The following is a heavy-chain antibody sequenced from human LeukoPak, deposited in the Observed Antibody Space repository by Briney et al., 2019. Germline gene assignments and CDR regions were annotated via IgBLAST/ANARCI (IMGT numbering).Heavy chain of an antibody. J-gene: IGHJ4*02. V-gene: IGHV3-21*01. CDR2: ISGSYI. Sequence: PGGSLRLSCAASGFTFSNYRMNWVRQAPGKGLEWVSSISGSYIYYADSVKGRFTISRDTAKNSLYLQMNSLRAEDTAVYYCASLYGGNSDYWGQGNLVTVSS. D-gene: IGHD4-23*01. CDR3: ASLYGGNSDY. CDR1: GFTFSNYR.